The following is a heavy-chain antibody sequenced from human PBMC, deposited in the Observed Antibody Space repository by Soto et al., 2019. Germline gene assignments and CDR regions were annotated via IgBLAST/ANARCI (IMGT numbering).Heavy chain of an antibody. CDR2: INHSGST. Sequence: KPSETLSLTCAVYCGSFSGYYWSWIRQPPGKGLEWIGEINHSGSTNYNPSLKSRVTISVDTSKNQFSLKLSSVTAAETAVYYCARGGIAARPKNYYYYGMAVWGKGTTVTVSS. CDR3: ARGGIAARPKNYYYYGMAV. V-gene: IGHV4-34*01. J-gene: IGHJ6*04. D-gene: IGHD6-6*01. CDR1: CGSFSGYY.